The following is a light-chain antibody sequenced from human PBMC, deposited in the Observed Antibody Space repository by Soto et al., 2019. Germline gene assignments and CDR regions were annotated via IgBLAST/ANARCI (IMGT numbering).Light chain of an antibody. CDR1: SSDIGAYIY. CDR2: EVS. CDR3: SSYAGSNNFV. V-gene: IGLV2-8*01. Sequence: QSVLTQPPSASGSLGQSPTISCTGTSSDIGAYIYVSWYQQHPGKAPKNIISEVSRRPSGVPERFSGSKSGNTASLTVSGLQADDEGHYYCSSYAGSNNFVFGTGTKVTVL. J-gene: IGLJ1*01.